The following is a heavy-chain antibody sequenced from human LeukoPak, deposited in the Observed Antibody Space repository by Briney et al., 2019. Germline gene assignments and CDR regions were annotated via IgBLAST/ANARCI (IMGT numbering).Heavy chain of an antibody. CDR2: IDPSDSYT. D-gene: IGHD5-12*01. CDR1: GYTFTSYW. V-gene: IGHV5-10-1*01. Sequence: GESLKISCKGSGYTFTSYWISWVRQMPGKGLEWMGRIDPSDSYTNYSPSFQGHVTISADKSISTAYLQWSSLKASDTAMYYCARLGSGYFYYYYYGMDVWGQGTTVTVSS. CDR3: ARLGSGYFYYYYYGMDV. J-gene: IGHJ6*02.